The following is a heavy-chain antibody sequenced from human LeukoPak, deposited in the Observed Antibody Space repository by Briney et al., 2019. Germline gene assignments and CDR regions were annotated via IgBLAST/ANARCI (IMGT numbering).Heavy chain of an antibody. Sequence: SETLSLTCTVSGGSISSYYWSWIRQPPGKGLEWIGYIYYSGSTNYNPSLKSRVTISVDMSKNQFSLKLSSVTAADTAVYYCARGQYYYDSSDWFDPWGQGTLVTVSS. V-gene: IGHV4-59*01. D-gene: IGHD3-22*01. CDR1: GGSISSYY. J-gene: IGHJ5*02. CDR3: ARGQYYYDSSDWFDP. CDR2: IYYSGST.